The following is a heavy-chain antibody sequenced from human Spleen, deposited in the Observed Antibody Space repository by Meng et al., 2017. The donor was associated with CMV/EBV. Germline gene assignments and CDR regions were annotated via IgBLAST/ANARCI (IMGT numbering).Heavy chain of an antibody. CDR2: INPNSGDT. V-gene: IGHV1-2*02. CDR1: GYTFTAYY. J-gene: IGHJ4*02. CDR3: ARFHGGRPFDY. Sequence: ASVKVSCKTSGYTFTAYYMHWVRQAPGQGLEWMGWINPNSGDTHYAQRFQGRVTMTRDTSITTVYMELSRLRSDDTAVFYCARFHGGRPFDYWGQGTLVTVSS.